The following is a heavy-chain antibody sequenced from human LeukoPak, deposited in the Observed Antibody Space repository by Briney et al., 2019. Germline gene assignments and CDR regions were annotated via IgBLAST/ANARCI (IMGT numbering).Heavy chain of an antibody. CDR1: GGSISSSSYY. CDR3: AREYMVRGVIWFDP. D-gene: IGHD3-10*01. Sequence: SETLSLTCTVSGGSISSSSYYWGWIRQPPGKGLEWIGSIYYSGSTYYNPSLKSRVTISVDTSKNQFSLKLSSVTAADTAVYYCAREYMVRGVIWFDPWGQGTLVTVPS. V-gene: IGHV4-39*02. J-gene: IGHJ5*02. CDR2: IYYSGST.